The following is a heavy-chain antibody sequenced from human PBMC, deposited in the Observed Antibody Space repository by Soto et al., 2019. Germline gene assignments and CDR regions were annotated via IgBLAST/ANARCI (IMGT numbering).Heavy chain of an antibody. D-gene: IGHD3-16*01. CDR1: GITFISYW. CDR3: ARGSVGANFDF. V-gene: IGHV3-74*03. J-gene: IGHJ4*02. Sequence: EGQLVESGGGLVQPGGSLRLSCAASGITFISYWMHWVRRVPGKGRVWVAHINSDGSTTTYADSVKGRFTISRDNAKSTLDLQMNGLRAEDTAVYYCARGSVGANFDFWGQGTLVTVSS. CDR2: INSDGSTT.